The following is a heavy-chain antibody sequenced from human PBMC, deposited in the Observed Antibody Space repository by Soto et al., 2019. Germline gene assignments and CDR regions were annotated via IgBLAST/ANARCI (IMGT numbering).Heavy chain of an antibody. V-gene: IGHV3-33*01. CDR3: ARDPTITIFGVTLDY. CDR1: GFTFSSYG. D-gene: IGHD3-3*01. J-gene: IGHJ4*02. CDR2: IWYDGSNK. Sequence: LRLSCAASGFTFSSYGMHWVRQAPGKGLEWVAVIWYDGSNKYYADSVKGRFTISRDNSKNTLYLQMNSLRAEDTAVYYCARDPTITIFGVTLDYWGQGTLVTVSS.